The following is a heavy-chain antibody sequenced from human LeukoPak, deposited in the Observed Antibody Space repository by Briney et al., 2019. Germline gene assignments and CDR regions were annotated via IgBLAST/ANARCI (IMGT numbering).Heavy chain of an antibody. CDR2: IHTAGDT. V-gene: IGHV3-13*01. D-gene: IGHD5-12*01. CDR1: GFTSSSYD. CDR3: ARDGGGYAFDY. Sequence: PGGSLRLSCAASGFTSSSYDMHWVRQATGKGLEWVSVIHTAGDTYYSGSVKGRFTNSRENANNSLFLQMNSLRAGDTAVYYCARDGGGYAFDYWGQGALVTVSS. J-gene: IGHJ4*02.